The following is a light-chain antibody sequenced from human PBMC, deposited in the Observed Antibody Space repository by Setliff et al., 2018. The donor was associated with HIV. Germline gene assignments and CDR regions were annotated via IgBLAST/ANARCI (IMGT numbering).Light chain of an antibody. Sequence: QSVLTQPRSVSGSPGQSVTISCTGTSSDVGDYNYVSWYQQHPGKAPKLIIYDVTKRPSGVPDRFSGSKSGNTASLTISGLLAEDEADYYCCSYAGSYVVFGGGTKVTVL. CDR2: DVT. CDR1: SSDVGDYNY. J-gene: IGLJ2*01. V-gene: IGLV2-11*01. CDR3: CSYAGSYVV.